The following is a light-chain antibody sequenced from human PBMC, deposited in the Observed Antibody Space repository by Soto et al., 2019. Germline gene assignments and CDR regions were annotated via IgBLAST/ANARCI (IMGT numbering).Light chain of an antibody. V-gene: IGKV3-20*01. CDR1: ESVSSNY. CDR2: RAS. Sequence: EIVLTQAPGTLSLSPGERATLSCRASESVSSNYLAWYQQKPGQAPRLLIYRASSRATGIPDRFSGSGSGTDFTLTISRLEPEDFAVYYCQQYGSSAWTFGQGTKVDIK. CDR3: QQYGSSAWT. J-gene: IGKJ1*01.